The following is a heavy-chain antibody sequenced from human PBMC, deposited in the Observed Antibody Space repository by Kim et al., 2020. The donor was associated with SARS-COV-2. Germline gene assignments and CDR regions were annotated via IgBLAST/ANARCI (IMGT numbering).Heavy chain of an antibody. CDR1: GGSFSGYY. CDR2: INHSGST. V-gene: IGHV4-34*01. J-gene: IGHJ4*02. CDR3: AMLTWVQLWPTLGYYFDY. Sequence: SETLSLTCAVYGGSFSGYYWSWIRQPPGKGLEWIGEINHSGSTNYNPSPKSRVTISVDTSKNQFSLKLSSVTAADTAVYYCAMLTWVQLWPTLGYYFDYWGQGTLVTVSS. D-gene: IGHD5-18*01.